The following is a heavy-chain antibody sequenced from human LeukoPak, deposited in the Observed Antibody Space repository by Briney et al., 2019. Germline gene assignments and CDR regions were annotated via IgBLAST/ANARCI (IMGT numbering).Heavy chain of an antibody. V-gene: IGHV3-23*01. J-gene: IGHJ4*02. CDR3: AKGRSGGSGSYSAFDY. CDR2: VSGNGAGT. CDR1: RFNFSSYA. D-gene: IGHD3-10*01. Sequence: GGSLRLSCAASRFNFSSYAMSWVRQAPGKGLEWVSCVSGNGAGTYYADSGKGRFTISRDNAKNMLYLQMNSLRAEDTAVYYCAKGRSGGSGSYSAFDYWGQGTLVTVSS.